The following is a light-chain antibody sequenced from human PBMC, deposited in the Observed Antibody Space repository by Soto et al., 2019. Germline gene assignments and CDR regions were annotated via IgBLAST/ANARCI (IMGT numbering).Light chain of an antibody. J-gene: IGLJ2*01. CDR2: EVS. CDR1: SSDVGAYNY. V-gene: IGLV2-8*01. Sequence: QSVLTQPPSASGSPGQSVTISCTGTSSDVGAYNYVSWYQQHPGKAPKLMIYEVSKRPSGVPDRFSGSKSGNTASLTVSGLQAEDEADYYWSSYEGSNNLVFGGGTKLTVL. CDR3: SSYEGSNNLV.